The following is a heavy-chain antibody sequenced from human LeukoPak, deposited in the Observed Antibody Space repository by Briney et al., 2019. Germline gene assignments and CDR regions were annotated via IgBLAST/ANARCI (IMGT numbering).Heavy chain of an antibody. CDR3: ARKSASGNYPLDY. CDR2: ISDSGIST. J-gene: IGHJ4*02. D-gene: IGHD3-10*01. Sequence: GGSLRLSCAASGFTFSTYAMSWVRQAPGKGLEWVSAISDSGISTYYADSVKGRFTISRDNSKNTLYLQMNSLRAEDTALYYCARKSASGNYPLDYWGQGTLVTVSS. V-gene: IGHV3-23*01. CDR1: GFTFSTYA.